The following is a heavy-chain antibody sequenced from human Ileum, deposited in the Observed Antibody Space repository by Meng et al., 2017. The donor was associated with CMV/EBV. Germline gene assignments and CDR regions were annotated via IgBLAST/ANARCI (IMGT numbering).Heavy chain of an antibody. CDR1: GFTFSSYA. Sequence: GESLKISCEASGFTFSSYAMNWVRQAPGKGLEWVSTISGSGGNTYYAGSVKGRFTISRDNSKNTLYLQMNSLRAEDTAVYYCAKDYFDYWGQGTLVTVSS. CDR3: AKDYFDY. CDR2: ISGSGGNT. V-gene: IGHV3-23*01. J-gene: IGHJ4*02.